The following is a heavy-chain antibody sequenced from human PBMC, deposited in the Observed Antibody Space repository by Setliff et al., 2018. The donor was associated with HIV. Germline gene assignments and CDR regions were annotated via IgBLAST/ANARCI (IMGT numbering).Heavy chain of an antibody. D-gene: IGHD1-26*01. CDR1: GYTFSSDE. CDR3: ARESDDGNFLGWFDP. J-gene: IGHJ5*02. V-gene: IGHV1-8*01. Sequence: GASVKVSCKASGYTFSSDEIGWVRHVTGQGFEWMGWMHPGSGNTGFAAKFQGRVTMTRDTSTQTAYMELTSLTFHDTAVYYCARESDDGNFLGWFDPWGQGTLVTVSS. CDR2: MHPGSGNT.